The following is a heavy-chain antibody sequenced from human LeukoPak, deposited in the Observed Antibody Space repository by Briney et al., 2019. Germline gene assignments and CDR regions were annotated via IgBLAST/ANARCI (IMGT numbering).Heavy chain of an antibody. CDR1: GFTFSSYW. V-gene: IGHV3-7*01. J-gene: IGHJ5*02. CDR3: ARDDHSGYDSSYWFDP. Sequence: GGSLRLSCAASGFTFSSYWMNLVRQAPGKGLEWVANIKQDGSEKYYVDSVKGRFTISRDNAKNSLYLQMNSLRAEDTAVYYCARDDHSGYDSSYWFDPWGRGTLVTVSS. D-gene: IGHD5-12*01. CDR2: IKQDGSEK.